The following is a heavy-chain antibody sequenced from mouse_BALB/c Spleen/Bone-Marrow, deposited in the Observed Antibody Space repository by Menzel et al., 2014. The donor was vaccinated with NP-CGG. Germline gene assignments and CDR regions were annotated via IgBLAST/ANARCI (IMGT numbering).Heavy chain of an antibody. J-gene: IGHJ4*01. V-gene: IGHV2-6-5*01. Sequence: QVQLQQSGPGLVAPSQSLSITCTVSGFSLTDYGGTWIRQPPGKGLEWLGIIWGGGSTFYNSSLRSRLNVSKDNSKSQVFLKMNSLQADDTAMYYCAKLNWVYAMDYWGQGTSVTVSS. CDR3: AKLNWVYAMDY. D-gene: IGHD4-1*02. CDR1: GFSLTDYG. CDR2: IWGGGST.